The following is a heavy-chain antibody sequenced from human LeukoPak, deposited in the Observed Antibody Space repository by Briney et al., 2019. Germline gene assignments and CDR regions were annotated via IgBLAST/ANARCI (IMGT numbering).Heavy chain of an antibody. CDR2: IIGCGGST. D-gene: IGHD6-19*01. CDR3: AKTGSPGIAVAGNDE. J-gene: IGHJ4*02. V-gene: IGHV3-23*01. CDR1: VFTFSIYA. Sequence: GGSLRLSCTPSVFTFSIYAMIWARQSPGKGLEWVSAIIGCGGSTYYAHSGKGRLTISRDNSKHTLSLQMNSLRADDRAVYYCAKTGSPGIAVAGNDEWGEETLVTVSS.